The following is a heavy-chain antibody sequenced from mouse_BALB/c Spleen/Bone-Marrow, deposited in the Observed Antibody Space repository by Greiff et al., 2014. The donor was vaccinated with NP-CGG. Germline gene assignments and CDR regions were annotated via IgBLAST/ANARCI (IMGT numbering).Heavy chain of an antibody. CDR2: ISYSSST. CDR1: GDSITSGY. Sequence: VQLKELGPSLVKPSQTLSLTCSVTGDSITSGYWNWIRKFPGNKLEYMGYISYSSSTYYNPSLKSRISITRDTSKNQYYLQLISVTTEDTATFYCARYKGFHWGMDYWGQGTSVTVSS. J-gene: IGHJ4*01. CDR3: ARYKGFHWGMDY. V-gene: IGHV3-8*02. D-gene: IGHD1-2*01.